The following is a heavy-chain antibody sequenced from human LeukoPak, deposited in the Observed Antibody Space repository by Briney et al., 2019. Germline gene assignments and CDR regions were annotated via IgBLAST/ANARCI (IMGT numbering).Heavy chain of an antibody. CDR2: IYPGDSDT. CDR3: ARHVGGGLRCLEWSLSY. V-gene: IGHV5-51*01. Sequence: VESPLTYCRPSGYSFISEWSSLLLQMPGKGLEWMGIIYPGDSDTRYSPPFQGQVTISADKSISTTYLQWVSLKASDTAMYYCARHVGGGLRCLEWSLSYWGQGTLITVSS. CDR1: GYSFISEW. J-gene: IGHJ4*02. D-gene: IGHD3-3*01.